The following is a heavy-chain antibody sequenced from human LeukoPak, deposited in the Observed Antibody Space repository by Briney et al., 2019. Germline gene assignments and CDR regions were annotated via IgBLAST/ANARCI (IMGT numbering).Heavy chain of an antibody. V-gene: IGHV4-39*01. D-gene: IGHD4-17*01. CDR1: GGSISSSSDY. Sequence: SETLSLTCTVSGGSISSSSDYWAWIRQPPGKGLEWIESIAYSGSTYYSPSLKSRGIISVDTSKNQLSLKMGSVTAADSAVYYCARRDLEDYGDYVGFDHWGQGTLVSVSS. J-gene: IGHJ4*02. CDR3: ARRDLEDYGDYVGFDH. CDR2: IAYSGST.